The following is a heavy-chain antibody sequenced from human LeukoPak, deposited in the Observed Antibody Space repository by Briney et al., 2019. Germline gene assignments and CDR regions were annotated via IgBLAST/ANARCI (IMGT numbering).Heavy chain of an antibody. Sequence: ASVKVSCKASGYTFTSYYMHWVRQAPGQGLEWRGIINPSGGSTSYAQKFQGRVTMTRDTSTSTVYMELSSLRSEDTAVYYCARGGIGVLRFLEWQLFDYWGQGTLVTVSS. CDR2: INPSGGST. CDR1: GYTFTSYY. V-gene: IGHV1-46*01. CDR3: ARGGIGVLRFLEWQLFDY. D-gene: IGHD3-3*01. J-gene: IGHJ4*02.